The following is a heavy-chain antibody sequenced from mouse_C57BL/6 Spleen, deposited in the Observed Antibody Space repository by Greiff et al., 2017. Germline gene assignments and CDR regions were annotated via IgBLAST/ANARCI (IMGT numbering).Heavy chain of an antibody. V-gene: IGHV1-69*01. J-gene: IGHJ3*01. Sequence: VQLQQPGAELVMPGASVKLSCKASGYTFTSYWMHWVKQRPGQGLEWIGEIDPSDSYTNYNQKFKGKSTLTVDKSSSTAYMQLSSLTSEDSAVYYCARAEDYGSSPIFAYWGQGTLVTVSA. CDR2: IDPSDSYT. CDR1: GYTFTSYW. CDR3: ARAEDYGSSPIFAY. D-gene: IGHD1-1*01.